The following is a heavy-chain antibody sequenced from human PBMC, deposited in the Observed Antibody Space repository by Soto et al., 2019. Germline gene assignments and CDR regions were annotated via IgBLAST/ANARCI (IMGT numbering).Heavy chain of an antibody. CDR3: ARSRGYGDYDY. J-gene: IGHJ4*02. CDR1: GGSISSYY. D-gene: IGHD4-17*01. CDR2: IYYSGST. V-gene: IGHV4-59*01. Sequence: SETLCLTCTVSGGSISSYYWSWIRQPPGKGLEWIGYIYYSGSTNYNPSLKRRVTISVDTSKNQFSLKLSSVTAADTAVYYCARSRGYGDYDYWGQGTLVTVSS.